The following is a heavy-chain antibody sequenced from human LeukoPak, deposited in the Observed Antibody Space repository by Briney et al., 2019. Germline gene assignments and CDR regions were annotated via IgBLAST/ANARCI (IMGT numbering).Heavy chain of an antibody. D-gene: IGHD1-26*01. V-gene: IGHV4-59*01. CDR3: ARDVVSGGYPHFDY. CDR1: GGSISSYY. CDR2: IYYSGST. J-gene: IGHJ4*02. Sequence: PSETLSLTCTVSGGSISSYYWSWIRQPPGKGLEWIGYIYYSGSTNYNPSLNSRVTISVDTSKNQFSLKLSSVSAADTAVYYCARDVVSGGYPHFDYWGQGTLVTVSS.